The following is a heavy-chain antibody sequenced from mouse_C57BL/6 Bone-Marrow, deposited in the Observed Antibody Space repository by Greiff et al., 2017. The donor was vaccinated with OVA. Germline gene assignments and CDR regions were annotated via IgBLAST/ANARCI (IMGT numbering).Heavy chain of an antibody. CDR3: VYDYAAWFAY. D-gene: IGHD2-4*01. CDR1: GFTFSSYA. J-gene: IGHJ3*01. V-gene: IGHV5-4*03. Sequence: DVMLVESGGGLVKPGGSLKLSCAASGFTFSSYAMSWVRQTPEKRLEWVATISDGGSYTYYPDNVKGRFTISRDNAKNNLYLQMSHLKSEDTAMYYCVYDYAAWFAYWGQGTLVTVSA. CDR2: ISDGGSYT.